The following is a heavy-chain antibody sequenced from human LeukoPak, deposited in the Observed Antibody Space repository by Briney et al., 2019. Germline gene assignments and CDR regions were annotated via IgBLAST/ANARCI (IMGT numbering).Heavy chain of an antibody. J-gene: IGHJ4*02. CDR1: GFIFSSYA. V-gene: IGHV3-23*01. CDR3: TTSWPKVREGDQ. CDR2: ISDRGGST. D-gene: IGHD3-10*01. Sequence: GGSLRLSCSASGFIFSSYAMSWVRQAPGKGLEWVSGISDRGGSTYYADSVKGRFTISRDNSKNTLYLQMNSLRAEDTAVYYSTTSWPKVREGDQWGQGTLVTVSS.